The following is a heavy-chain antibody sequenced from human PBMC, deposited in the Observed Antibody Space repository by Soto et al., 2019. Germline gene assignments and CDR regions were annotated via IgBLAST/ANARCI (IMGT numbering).Heavy chain of an antibody. Sequence: PSEPLSLTCTVSGGSISSYYWSWIRQPPGKGLEWIGYIYYSGSTNYNPSLKSRVTISVDTSKNQFSLKLSLKLSSVTAADTAVYYCARRWGDYFDYWGQRTLVTVSS. CDR3: ARRWGDYFDY. J-gene: IGHJ4*02. D-gene: IGHD3-16*01. CDR2: IYYSGST. V-gene: IGHV4-59*08. CDR1: GGSISSYY.